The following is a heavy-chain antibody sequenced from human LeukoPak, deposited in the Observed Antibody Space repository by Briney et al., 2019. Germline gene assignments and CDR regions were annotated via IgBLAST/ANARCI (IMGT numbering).Heavy chain of an antibody. CDR2: IIPIFGTA. D-gene: IGHD5-18*01. CDR3: ARVVVDTARGFGVYYYYYYMDV. J-gene: IGHJ6*03. CDR1: GGTFSSYA. V-gene: IGHV1-69*01. Sequence: SVKVSCKASGGTFSSYAISWVRQAPGQGLKWMGGIIPIFGTANYAQKFQGRVTITADESTSTAYMELSSLRSEDTAVYYCARVVVDTARGFGVYYYYYYMDVWGKGTTVTVSS.